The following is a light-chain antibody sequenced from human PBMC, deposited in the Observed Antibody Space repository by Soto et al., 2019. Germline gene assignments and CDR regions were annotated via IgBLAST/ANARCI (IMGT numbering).Light chain of an antibody. Sequence: EIVLTQSPGTLSLSPGERATLSCRASQSVSSSYLAWYQQKPAQAPRLLIYGASSRATGIPDRFSGSGSGTDFTFTISRLEPEDFAVYYCQQYGSSPGTFGQGTKVEIK. J-gene: IGKJ1*01. CDR3: QQYGSSPGT. V-gene: IGKV3-20*01. CDR1: QSVSSSY. CDR2: GAS.